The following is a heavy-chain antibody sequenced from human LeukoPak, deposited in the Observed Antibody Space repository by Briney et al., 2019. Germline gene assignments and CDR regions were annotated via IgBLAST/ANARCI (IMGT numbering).Heavy chain of an antibody. CDR3: ARAYSSGWTNVDY. CDR2: LSYDGGNN. CDR1: GFTFSSYG. D-gene: IGHD6-19*01. J-gene: IGHJ4*02. Sequence: GGSLRLSCAASGFTFSSYGMHWVRQAPGKGLEWVALLSYDGGNNYYADSVKGRFTISRDNSKNTLYLQMNSLRPEDTAVYYCARAYSSGWTNVDYWGQGTLVTVSS. V-gene: IGHV3-30*03.